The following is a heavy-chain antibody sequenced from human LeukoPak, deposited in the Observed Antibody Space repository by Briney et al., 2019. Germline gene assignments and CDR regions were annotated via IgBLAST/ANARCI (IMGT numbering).Heavy chain of an antibody. D-gene: IGHD3-3*01. CDR2: NSSSGNT. CDR1: NASISTYY. V-gene: IGHV4-59*07. CDR3: ARVLTIFGVVISYGAFDI. J-gene: IGHJ3*02. Sequence: SDTLSLTCTVFNASISTYYWRWLRQPPGKGREWIGYNSSSGNTNYNPSLKSRLSISVDTSKNQFSLRLTSVTAADTAVYYCARVLTIFGVVISYGAFDIWGQGTVVTVSS.